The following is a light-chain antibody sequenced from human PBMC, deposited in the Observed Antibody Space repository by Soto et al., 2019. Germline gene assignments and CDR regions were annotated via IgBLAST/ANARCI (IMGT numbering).Light chain of an antibody. V-gene: IGLV2-11*01. CDR2: DVS. CDR3: CSYAGSYTFV. J-gene: IGLJ1*01. CDR1: SSVVGGYNY. Sequence: QSALTQPRSVSGSPAQSVTISCTGTSSVVGGYNYVSWYQQHPGKAPKLMIYDVSKRPSGVPDRFSGSKSGNTASLTISGLQAEDEADYYCCSYAGSYTFVFGTGTKVTVL.